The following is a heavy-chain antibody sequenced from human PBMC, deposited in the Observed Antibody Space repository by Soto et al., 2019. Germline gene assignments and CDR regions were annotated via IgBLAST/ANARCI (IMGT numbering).Heavy chain of an antibody. Sequence: EVQLVESGGGLVKPGGSLKVSCAASGFTFSNAWMSWVRQAPGKGLEWVGRILSKNDGGTTDYAAPVKDRFTISRDDSKSTLYLQMNSLKTEDTAVYYCVTWSYGIDVWGQGTTVTVSS. CDR1: GFTFSNAW. D-gene: IGHD3-3*01. CDR2: ILSKNDGGTT. V-gene: IGHV3-15*01. CDR3: VTWSYGIDV. J-gene: IGHJ6*02.